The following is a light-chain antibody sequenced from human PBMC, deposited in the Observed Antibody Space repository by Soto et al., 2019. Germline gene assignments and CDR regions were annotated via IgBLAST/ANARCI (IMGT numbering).Light chain of an antibody. Sequence: SHAQPGSVSWCPGQTITIYCTGTSRDIGSYDLVSWYQQHPGTAPKLIIYEVTKRPSGVSTRFSGSKSGNTASLTISGLQAVDEADYYCCSFADFTYVLRTGTKVTVL. CDR3: CSFADFTYV. V-gene: IGLV2-23*02. CDR1: SRDIGSYDL. CDR2: EVT. J-gene: IGLJ1*01.